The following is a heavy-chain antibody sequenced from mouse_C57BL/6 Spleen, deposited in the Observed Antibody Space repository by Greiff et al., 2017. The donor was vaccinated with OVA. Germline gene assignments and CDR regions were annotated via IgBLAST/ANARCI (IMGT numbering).Heavy chain of an antibody. CDR3: ARHPPTVVEGAMDY. CDR1: GFSLTSYG. D-gene: IGHD1-1*01. J-gene: IGHJ4*01. Sequence: VKLVESGPGLVAPSQSLSITCTVSGFSLTSYGVHWVRQPPGKGLEWLVVIWSDGSTTYNSALKSRLSISKDNSKSQVVLKMNSRQTDDKAMDDCARHPPTVVEGAMDYWGQGTSVTVSS. V-gene: IGHV2-6-1*01. CDR2: IWSDGST.